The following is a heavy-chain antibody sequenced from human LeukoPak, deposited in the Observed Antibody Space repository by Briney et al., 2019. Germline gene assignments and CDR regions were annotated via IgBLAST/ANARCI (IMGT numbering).Heavy chain of an antibody. CDR3: AKEAYCGGDCYFDY. V-gene: IGHV3-23*01. D-gene: IGHD2-21*02. Sequence: PGGSLRLSCAASGFTFSNYAMSWVRQAPGEGLEWLSGISGGGGTTYYADSVKGRFTISRDNSKNTLYLQMNSLRAEDTAVYYCAKEAYCGGDCYFDYWGQGTLVTASS. J-gene: IGHJ4*02. CDR1: GFTFSNYA. CDR2: ISGGGGTT.